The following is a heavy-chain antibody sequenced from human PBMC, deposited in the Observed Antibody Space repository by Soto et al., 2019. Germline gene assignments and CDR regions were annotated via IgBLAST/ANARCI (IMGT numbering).Heavy chain of an antibody. V-gene: IGHV3-9*01. CDR2: ISWNSGSI. J-gene: IGHJ4*01. Sequence: EVQLVESGGGLVQPGRSLRLSCAASGFTFDDYAMHWVRQAPGKGLEWVSGISWNSGSIGYADSVKGRFTISRDNAKNSLYLQMNSLRAEDTALYYCAKGGGYCTNGVCYTLDYWGHGTLVTVSP. CDR3: AKGGGYCTNGVCYTLDY. D-gene: IGHD2-8*01. CDR1: GFTFDDYA.